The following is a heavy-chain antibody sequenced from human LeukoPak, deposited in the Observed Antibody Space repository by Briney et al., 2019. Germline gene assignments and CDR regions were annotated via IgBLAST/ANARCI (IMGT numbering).Heavy chain of an antibody. CDR3: ARRNYGSESYSRLDY. Sequence: ASVKVSCKTSEYTFTSYDINWVRQATGQGLEWMGWMNPKSGNTGYAQKFQGRITMTSDTSISTAYMELSSLRSEDTAVYYCARRNYGSESYSRLDYWGQGSLVTVSS. J-gene: IGHJ4*02. CDR1: EYTFTSYD. V-gene: IGHV1-8*01. CDR2: MNPKSGNT. D-gene: IGHD3-10*01.